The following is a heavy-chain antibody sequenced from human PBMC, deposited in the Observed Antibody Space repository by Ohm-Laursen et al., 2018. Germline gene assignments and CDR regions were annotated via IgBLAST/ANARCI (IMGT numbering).Heavy chain of an antibody. CDR1: GGTFSSYA. V-gene: IGHV1-69*06. D-gene: IGHD2-15*01. CDR3: ALGICSGGSCFPPIFDY. J-gene: IGHJ4*02. CDR2: IIPIFGTA. Sequence: SSVKVSCKASGGTFSSYAISWVRQAPGQGLEWMGGIIPIFGTANYAQKFQGRVTITADKSTSTAYMELSSLRSEDTAVYYCALGICSGGSCFPPIFDYWGQGTLVTVSS.